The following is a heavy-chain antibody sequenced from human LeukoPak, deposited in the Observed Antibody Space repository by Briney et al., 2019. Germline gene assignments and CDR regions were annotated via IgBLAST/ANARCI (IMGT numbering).Heavy chain of an antibody. CDR2: IEPYNGDT. J-gene: IGHJ6*02. D-gene: IGHD3-10*01. Sequence: ASVKVSCRASGYTFSGYYIHWLRQAPAQGLEWMGWIEPYNGDTNYAENFQGRVSMTRDSSISTAYMELTSLTFDDTALYYCASSGGVGPAYFYGMDVWGQGTTVTVSS. V-gene: IGHV1-2*02. CDR1: GYTFSGYY. CDR3: ASSGGVGPAYFYGMDV.